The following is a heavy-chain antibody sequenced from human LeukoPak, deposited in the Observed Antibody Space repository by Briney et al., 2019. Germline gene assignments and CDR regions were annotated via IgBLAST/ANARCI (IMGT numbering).Heavy chain of an antibody. J-gene: IGHJ5*02. CDR2: INPNSGGT. CDR3: ATNILVRDIINWFDP. Sequence: ASVKVSCKASGYTFTSYGISWVRQAPGQGLEWMGWINPNSGGTNYAQKFQGRVTMTRDTSISTAYMELSRLRSDDTAVYYCATNILVRDIINWFDPWGQGTLVTVSS. CDR1: GYTFTSYG. D-gene: IGHD3-10*01. V-gene: IGHV1-2*02.